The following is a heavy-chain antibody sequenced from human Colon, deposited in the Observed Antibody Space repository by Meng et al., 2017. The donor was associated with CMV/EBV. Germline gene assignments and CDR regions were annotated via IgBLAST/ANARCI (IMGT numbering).Heavy chain of an antibody. Sequence: QVTLVQSGAEVTEPGASVKVSCKTSGYTFNGYFMHWVRQAPGQGLEWMGWINPVTGDTSYAQKLQVRVTMTRDTSISTAYMELSSLRSDDTAVYYCATFGGDFDYWGQGTLVTVSS. CDR1: GYTFNGYF. CDR3: ATFGGDFDY. CDR2: INPVTGDT. V-gene: IGHV1-2*02. J-gene: IGHJ4*02. D-gene: IGHD3-3*01.